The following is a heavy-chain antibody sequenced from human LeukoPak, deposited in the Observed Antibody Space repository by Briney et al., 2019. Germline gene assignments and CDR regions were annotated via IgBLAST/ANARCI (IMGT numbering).Heavy chain of an antibody. J-gene: IGHJ4*02. CDR3: ARAPRPFDNSDYYFDY. CDR2: IYSDSSA. V-gene: IGHV3-53*01. CDR1: GITVSYNF. Sequence: HAGGSLRLSCAASGITVSYNFMSWVRQAPGKGLEWVSVIYSDSSADYADSVKGRFTISRDDAKNTLYLQMNSLRAGDTAVYYRARAPRPFDNSDYYFDYWGQGSLVTVSS. D-gene: IGHD6-25*01.